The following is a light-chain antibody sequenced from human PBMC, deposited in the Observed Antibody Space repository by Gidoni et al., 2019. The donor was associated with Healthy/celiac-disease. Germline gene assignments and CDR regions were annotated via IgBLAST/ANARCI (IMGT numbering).Light chain of an antibody. V-gene: IGKV3-15*01. J-gene: IGKJ1*01. CDR1: QSVSNN. CDR2: GAS. Sequence: IVMTQSPATLSVSPGERATLSCRASQSVSNNLAWYQQKPGQAPRLLMYGASTRATGIPARFSGSGSGTEFTLTISSLQSEDCAIYYCQHYNNWPPWTFGQGTKVEIK. CDR3: QHYNNWPPWT.